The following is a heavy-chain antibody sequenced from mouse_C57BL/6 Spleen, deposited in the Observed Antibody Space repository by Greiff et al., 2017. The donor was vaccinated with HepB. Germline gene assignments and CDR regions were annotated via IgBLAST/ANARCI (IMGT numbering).Heavy chain of an antibody. CDR3: AREGYYYGSSPWDY. V-gene: IGHV5-17*01. J-gene: IGHJ4*01. D-gene: IGHD1-1*01. Sequence: EVKLVESGGGLVKPGGSLKLSCAASGFTFSDYGMHWVRQAPEKGLEWVAYISSGSSIIYYADTVKGRFTISRDNAKNTLFLQMTSLRSEDTAMYYCAREGYYYGSSPWDYWGQGTSVTVSS. CDR1: GFTFSDYG. CDR2: ISSGSSII.